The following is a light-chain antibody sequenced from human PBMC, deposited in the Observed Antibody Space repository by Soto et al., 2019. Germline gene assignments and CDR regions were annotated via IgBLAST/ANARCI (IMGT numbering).Light chain of an antibody. CDR1: SSNIGAGYD. Sequence: QPVLTQPPSVSGAPGQRVTISCTGSSSNIGAGYDVHWYQQLPGAAPKLLISDDNSRPSGVPDRFSGSKSGTSASLAISGLQAEDEADYYCQSYDSGLSGSWVFGGGTKLPS. CDR3: QSYDSGLSGSWV. CDR2: DDN. J-gene: IGLJ3*02. V-gene: IGLV1-40*01.